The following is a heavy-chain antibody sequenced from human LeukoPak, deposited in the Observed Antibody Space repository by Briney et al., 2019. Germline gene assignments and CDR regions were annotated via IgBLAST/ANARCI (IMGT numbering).Heavy chain of an antibody. Sequence: SETLSLTCTVSGGSISSYYWSWIRQPPGKGLEWIGYIYYTGSTNYNPSLKRRVTISVDTSKNQFSLKLSSVTAADTAVYYCARDVGIAAAATFDYWGQGTLVTVSS. CDR1: GGSISSYY. J-gene: IGHJ4*02. CDR2: IYYTGST. D-gene: IGHD6-13*01. V-gene: IGHV4-59*12. CDR3: ARDVGIAAAATFDY.